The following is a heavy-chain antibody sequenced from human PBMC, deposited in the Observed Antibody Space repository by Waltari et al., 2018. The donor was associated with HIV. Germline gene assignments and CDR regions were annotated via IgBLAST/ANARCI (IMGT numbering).Heavy chain of an antibody. CDR2: IKQDESEK. Sequence: EVQLVESGGGLVQPGGSLRLSCAASEFPFNNYWMTWVRQAPGKGLEWGANIKQDESEKYYVDSGKGRFTISRDNAKNSLFLQMNSLRAEDTAVYYCAREALYDSSGYYFDYWGQGTLVTVSS. J-gene: IGHJ4*02. CDR3: AREALYDSSGYYFDY. D-gene: IGHD3-22*01. V-gene: IGHV3-7*01. CDR1: EFPFNNYW.